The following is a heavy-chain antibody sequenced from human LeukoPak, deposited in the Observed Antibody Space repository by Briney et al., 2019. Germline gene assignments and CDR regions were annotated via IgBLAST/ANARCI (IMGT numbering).Heavy chain of an antibody. V-gene: IGHV1-8*01. J-gene: IGHJ6*03. CDR2: INPNIGST. CDR1: AYTFTIYY. CDR3: ARGYSGYDLDGYYYYYMDV. D-gene: IGHD5-12*01. Sequence: ASVKASCKASAYTFTIYYINWDRHATGQLLEWMGWINPNIGSTGCAQPFQGSVTITRNTPISTAYTELSSLSSEDTAVYYCARGYSGYDLDGYYYYYMDVWGKGTPVTVSS.